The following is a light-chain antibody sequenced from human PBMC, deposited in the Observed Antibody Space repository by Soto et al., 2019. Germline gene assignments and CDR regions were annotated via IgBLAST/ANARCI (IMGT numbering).Light chain of an antibody. CDR3: ATWDDTLNGFYV. CDR1: TANIGSNY. V-gene: IGLV1-47*01. J-gene: IGLJ1*01. Sequence: HSVLTQPPSASGTPGQGVTISCSGSTANIGSNYVYWYQQLPGTAPKLLIYRNNQRPSGVPDRFSGSKSGTSASLAISVLRSDDEADYLCATWDDTLNGFYVSATGTKVTVL. CDR2: RNN.